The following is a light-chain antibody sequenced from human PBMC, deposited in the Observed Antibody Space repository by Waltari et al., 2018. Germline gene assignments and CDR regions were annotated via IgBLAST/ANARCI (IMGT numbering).Light chain of an antibody. CDR1: QSIRTY. J-gene: IGKJ5*01. CDR2: AAS. V-gene: IGKV1-39*01. Sequence: LSMSAYVGDILTLTCRASQSIRTYLNWFQQKPGKAPNLLIYAASSLQSGVPSRFSGSGSGTDFTLTITSLQPEDFATYYCQQSFSTLLTFGQGTQLEIK. CDR3: QQSFSTLLT.